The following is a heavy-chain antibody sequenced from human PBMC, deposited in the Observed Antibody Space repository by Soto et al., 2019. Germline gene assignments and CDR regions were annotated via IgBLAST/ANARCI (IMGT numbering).Heavy chain of an antibody. Sequence: SETMSLTCIVAGGSVSSNSYYWSWIRQPPGKGLEWIGYVYYSGSTNYKPSLRSRVTISVDTSKNRFSLNLNSVTSADTAVYYCARAPTYSDFWSGYCDYWGQGTLVTVSS. V-gene: IGHV4-61*01. J-gene: IGHJ4*02. CDR1: GGSVSSNSYY. D-gene: IGHD3-3*01. CDR2: VYYSGST. CDR3: ARAPTYSDFWSGYCDY.